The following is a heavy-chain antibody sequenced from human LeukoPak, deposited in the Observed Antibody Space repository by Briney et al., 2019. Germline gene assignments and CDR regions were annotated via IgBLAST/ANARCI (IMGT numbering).Heavy chain of an antibody. V-gene: IGHV1-8*03. CDR2: MNPNSGNT. CDR1: GYTFTSYD. D-gene: IGHD1-26*01. CDR3: ARDSRVGATNY. J-gene: IGHJ4*02. Sequence: ASVKVSCKASGYTFTSYDINWVRQATGQGLEWMGWMNPNSGNTGYAQKFQGRVTITRNTSISTAYMELSRLRSDDTAVYYCARDSRVGATNYWGQGTLVTVSS.